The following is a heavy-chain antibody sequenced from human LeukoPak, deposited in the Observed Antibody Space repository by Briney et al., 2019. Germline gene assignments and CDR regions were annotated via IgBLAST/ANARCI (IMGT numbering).Heavy chain of an antibody. CDR1: GGSINSYY. CDR2: IYTTGST. V-gene: IGHV4-4*07. D-gene: IGHD6-19*01. J-gene: IGHJ3*02. Sequence: SETLSLTCTVSGGSINSYYWSWIRQPAGKGLEWIGRIYTTGSTNYNPSLESRVTMSVDTSKNKLSLKLSSATAADTAVYYCARDRGKAVANYAFDMWGLGTMVTVSS. CDR3: ARDRGKAVANYAFDM.